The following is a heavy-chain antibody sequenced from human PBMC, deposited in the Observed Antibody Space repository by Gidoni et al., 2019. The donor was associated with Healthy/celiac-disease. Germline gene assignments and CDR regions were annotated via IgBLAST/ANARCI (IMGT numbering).Heavy chain of an antibody. CDR3: ARDRDGYNFGDAFDI. CDR1: GFTFSSYA. Sequence: QVQLVESGGGVVQPGRALRLSCAAAGFTFSSYAMHWGRQAPGKGLEWVAVISYDGSNQYYADSVKGRFTISRDNSKNTLYLQMNSLRAEDTAVYYCARDRDGYNFGDAFDIWGQGTMVTVSS. D-gene: IGHD5-12*01. V-gene: IGHV3-30*01. J-gene: IGHJ3*02. CDR2: ISYDGSNQ.